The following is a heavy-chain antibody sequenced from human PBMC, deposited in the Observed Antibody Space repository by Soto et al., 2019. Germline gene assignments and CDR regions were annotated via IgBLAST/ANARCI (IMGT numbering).Heavy chain of an antibody. D-gene: IGHD6-19*01. CDR3: ARESEQFLNNRAEYFQH. J-gene: IGHJ1*01. CDR2: ISYDGSNK. CDR1: GFTFRSYD. V-gene: IGHV3-30-3*01. Sequence: QVQLVESGGGVVQPGRSLRLSCAASGFTFRSYDMHCVRQAPGKGLEWVAVISYDGSNKYYADSVQGRFTISRDNSKNTLYVQMNSLRAEDTAVYDWARESEQFLNNRAEYFQHWGQGTLVTVSS.